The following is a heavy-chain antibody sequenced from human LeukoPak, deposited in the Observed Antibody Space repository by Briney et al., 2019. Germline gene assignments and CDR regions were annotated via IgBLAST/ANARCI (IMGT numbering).Heavy chain of an antibody. J-gene: IGHJ5*02. CDR1: GYTFTSYD. Sequence: ASVKVSCKASGYTFTSYDINWVRQAPGQGLEWMGWISAYNGNTNYAQKLQGRVTMTTDTSTSTAYMQLNRLTSDDTAVYYCAGEPVAAAMGTLSGAWGQGTLVTVSS. CDR3: AGEPVAAAMGTLSGA. V-gene: IGHV1-18*01. D-gene: IGHD5-18*01. CDR2: ISAYNGNT.